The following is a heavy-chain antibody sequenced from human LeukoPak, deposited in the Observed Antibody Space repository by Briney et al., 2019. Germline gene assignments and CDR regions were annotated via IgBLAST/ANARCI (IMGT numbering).Heavy chain of an antibody. D-gene: IGHD2-2*01. CDR2: IYYSGST. J-gene: IGHJ5*02. Sequence: SETLSLTCTVSGGSISSSSYYWGWIRQPPGKGPEWIGSIYYSGSTYHNPSLKSRVTISVDTSKNQFSLKLSSVTAADTAVYYCARVETRGDQLPSNWFDPWGQGTLVTVSS. V-gene: IGHV4-39*07. CDR3: ARVETRGDQLPSNWFDP. CDR1: GGSISSSSYY.